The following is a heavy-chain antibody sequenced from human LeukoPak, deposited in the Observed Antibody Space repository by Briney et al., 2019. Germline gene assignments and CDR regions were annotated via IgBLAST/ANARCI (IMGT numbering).Heavy chain of an antibody. D-gene: IGHD3-3*01. CDR2: IYYSGNS. CDR3: ARLATIFGVATDGMDV. CDR1: GGSISGYY. J-gene: IGHJ6*02. V-gene: IGHV4-59*01. Sequence: SETLSLTCTVSGGSISGYYWSWIRQPPGKGLEWIGYIYYSGNSNYNPSLKSRVTISADTSKNQFSLNLSSVTAADTAVYYCARLATIFGVATDGMDVWGQGTTVTVSS.